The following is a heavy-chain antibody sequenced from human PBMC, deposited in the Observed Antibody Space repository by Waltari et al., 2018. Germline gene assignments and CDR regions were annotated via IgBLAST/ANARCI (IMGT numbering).Heavy chain of an antibody. CDR1: GFTFTTYA. V-gene: IGHV3-30-3*01. Sequence: QVQLVESGGGVVQPGTSLRLSCAVSGFTFTTYAMHWVRQAPGKGLEWVAVISYDGSNKYYADSVKCRFTISRDNSKNTLYLQMNSLRAEDTALYYCARGGNYDFWSGYRYNWFDSWGQGTLVTVTS. J-gene: IGHJ5*01. CDR3: ARGGNYDFWSGYRYNWFDS. D-gene: IGHD3-3*01. CDR2: ISYDGSNK.